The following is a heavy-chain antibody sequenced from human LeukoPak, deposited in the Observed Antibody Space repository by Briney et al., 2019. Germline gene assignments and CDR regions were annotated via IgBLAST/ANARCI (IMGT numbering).Heavy chain of an antibody. V-gene: IGHV3-21*01. CDR1: GFTFSSYS. CDR3: ARENPNIRSSSSSFDP. Sequence: GGSLRLSCAASGFTFSSYSMNWVRQAPGKGLEWVSSISSSSSYIYYADSVKGRFTISRDNAKNSLYLQMNSLRAEDTAVYYCARENPNIRSSSSSFDPWGQGTLVTVSS. D-gene: IGHD6-6*01. J-gene: IGHJ5*02. CDR2: ISSSSSYI.